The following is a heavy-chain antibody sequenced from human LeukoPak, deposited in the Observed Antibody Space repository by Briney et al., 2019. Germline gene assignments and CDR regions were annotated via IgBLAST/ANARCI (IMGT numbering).Heavy chain of an antibody. J-gene: IGHJ5*02. CDR3: ASQGGWSDCSGGSCYSGFDP. V-gene: IGHV3-48*03. CDR2: ISSSGSTI. CDR1: GFTFSSYE. Sequence: GGSLRLSCAASGFTFSSYEMNWVRQAPGKGLEWVSYISSSGSTIYYADSVKGRFTISRDNAKNSLYLQMNSLRAEDTAVYYCASQGGWSDCSGGSCYSGFDPWGQGTLVTVSS. D-gene: IGHD2-15*01.